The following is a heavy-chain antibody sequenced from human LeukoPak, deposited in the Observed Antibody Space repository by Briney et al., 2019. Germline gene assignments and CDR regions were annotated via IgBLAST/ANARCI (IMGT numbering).Heavy chain of an antibody. CDR3: ARPGARYSYGENYYYYGMDV. CDR1: GGTFSSYA. CDR2: IVPIFGTA. V-gene: IGHV1-69*13. Sequence: SVKVSCKASGGTFSSYAISWVRQAPGQGLEWMGGIVPIFGTANYAQKFQGRVTITADESTSTAYMELSSLRSEDTAVYYCARPGARYSYGENYYYYGMDVWGQGTTVTVSS. J-gene: IGHJ6*02. D-gene: IGHD5-18*01.